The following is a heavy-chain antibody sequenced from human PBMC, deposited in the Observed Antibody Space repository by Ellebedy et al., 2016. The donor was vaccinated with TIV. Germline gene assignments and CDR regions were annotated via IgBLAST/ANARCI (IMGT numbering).Heavy chain of an antibody. CDR1: GYTFTSYG. J-gene: IGHJ6*02. V-gene: IGHV1-18*01. D-gene: IGHD6-13*01. Sequence: ASVKVSXKASGYTFTSYGISWVRQAPGQGLEWMGWISAYNGNTNYAQKLQGRVTMTTDTSTSTAYMELRSLRSDDTAVYYCARGAGVRAAAGTHYYYGMDVWGQGTTVTVSS. CDR2: ISAYNGNT. CDR3: ARGAGVRAAAGTHYYYGMDV.